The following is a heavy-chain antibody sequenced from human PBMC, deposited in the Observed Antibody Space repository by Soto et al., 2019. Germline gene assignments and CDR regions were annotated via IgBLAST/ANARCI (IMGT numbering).Heavy chain of an antibody. D-gene: IGHD3-22*01. CDR3: ARAEWGYYCDSSGFPDY. CDR2: IYLSGST. Sequence: TRSPACTLSGASISMGCYGWDWIRQHAGKGLEWIWYIYLSGSTHYNPSLKSRLTPAVDTSKNQVSLKLSSVTAADTAVYYCARAEWGYYCDSSGFPDYWRQRTLLSV. V-gene: IGHV4-31*03. CDR1: GASISMGCYG. J-gene: IGHJ4*02.